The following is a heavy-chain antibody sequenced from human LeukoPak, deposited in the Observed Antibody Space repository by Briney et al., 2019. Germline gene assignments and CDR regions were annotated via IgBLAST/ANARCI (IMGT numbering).Heavy chain of an antibody. D-gene: IGHD6-13*01. V-gene: IGHV3-9*01. J-gene: IGHJ4*02. CDR1: GFTFHTFA. CDR2: ISWNSGSI. CDR3: AKGSSSSWYFTDY. Sequence: FAFTTSGFTFHTFAMSWVRQAPGKGLEWVSGISWNSGSIGYADSVKGRFTISRDNAKNSLYLQMNSLRAEDTALYYCAKGSSSSWYFTDYWGQGTLVTVSS.